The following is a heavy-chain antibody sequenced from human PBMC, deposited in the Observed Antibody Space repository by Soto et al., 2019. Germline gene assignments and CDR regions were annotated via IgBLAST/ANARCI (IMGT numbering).Heavy chain of an antibody. D-gene: IGHD6-6*01. J-gene: IGHJ6*03. CDR3: AKTSSSSHYYYYMDV. CDR2: ISGSGGST. Sequence: GGSLRLSCAASGFTFSSYAMSWVRQAPGKGLDWVSAISGSGGSTYYADSVKGRFTISRDNSKNTLYLQMNSLRAEDTAVYYCAKTSSSSHYYYYMDVWGKGTTVTVSS. V-gene: IGHV3-23*01. CDR1: GFTFSSYA.